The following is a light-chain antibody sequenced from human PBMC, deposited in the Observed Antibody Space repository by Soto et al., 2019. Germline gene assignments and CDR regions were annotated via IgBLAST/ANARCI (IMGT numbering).Light chain of an antibody. CDR3: VSFAGGTYV. V-gene: IGLV2-14*03. Sequence: QSVLTQPASVSGSPGQSITISCTGTTSYIGDYYYVSWFQQHPGKAPKLMIYDVNRRPSGVPDRFSGSKSGNTASLTVSGLQAEDEADYYCVSFAGGTYVFGTGTKVTVL. J-gene: IGLJ1*01. CDR2: DVN. CDR1: TSYIGDYYY.